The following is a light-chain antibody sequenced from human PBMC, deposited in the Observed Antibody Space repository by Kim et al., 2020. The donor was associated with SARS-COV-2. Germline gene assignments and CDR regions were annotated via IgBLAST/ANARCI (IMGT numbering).Light chain of an antibody. Sequence: GQRVTSSCTGSSSSIGAGYDVHWYQQLPGTAPKLLIYGNSNRPSGVPDRFSGSKSGTSASLAITGLQAEDEADYYCQSYDSSLRGVFGTGTKVTVL. CDR3: QSYDSSLRGV. CDR2: GNS. J-gene: IGLJ1*01. CDR1: SSSIGAGYD. V-gene: IGLV1-40*01.